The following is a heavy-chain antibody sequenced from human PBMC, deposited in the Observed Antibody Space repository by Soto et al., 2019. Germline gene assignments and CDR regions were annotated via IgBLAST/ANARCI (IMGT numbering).Heavy chain of an antibody. CDR3: ARDSLHSYGANWLDP. Sequence: GGPLSLSCAASGFTFSRYSKNWVRQAPGKGLVWVSFISGGSHPKYYADSVKGRFTISRDNAKNSLYLQMNSLRDDDSAVYYCARDSLHSYGANWLDPWGQGTLVTVSS. J-gene: IGHJ5*02. V-gene: IGHV3-48*02. D-gene: IGHD5-18*01. CDR1: GFTFSRYS. CDR2: ISGGSHPK.